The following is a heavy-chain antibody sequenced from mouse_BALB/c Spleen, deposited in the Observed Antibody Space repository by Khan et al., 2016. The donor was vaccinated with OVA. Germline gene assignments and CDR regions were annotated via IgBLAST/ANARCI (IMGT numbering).Heavy chain of an antibody. CDR2: INSDGDYT. V-gene: IGHV5-9-1*01. CDR3: ARSPYGNFAY. D-gene: IGHD2-1*01. Sequence: EVMLVESGGGLVKPGGSLKLSCVASGFTFSTFAMSWVRQTPEKRLEWVATINSDGDYTYYPDNVTGRFTISRDNAKNTLYLQMNSLGSEDTAMHYCARSPYGNFAYWGQGTLVTVSA. CDR1: GFTFSTFA. J-gene: IGHJ3*01.